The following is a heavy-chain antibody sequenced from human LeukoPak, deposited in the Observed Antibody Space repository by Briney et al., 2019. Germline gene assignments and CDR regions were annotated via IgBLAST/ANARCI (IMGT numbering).Heavy chain of an antibody. J-gene: IGHJ4*02. D-gene: IGHD4-17*01. CDR2: INHSGST. CDR1: GGSFSGYY. V-gene: IGHV4-34*01. Sequence: PSETLSLTCAVYGGSFSGYYWSWIRQPPGKGLEWIGEINHSGSTNYNPSLKSQVTISVDTSKNQFSLKLSSVTAADTAVYYCARALLTTVTTSWGQGTLVTVSS. CDR3: ARALLTTVTTS.